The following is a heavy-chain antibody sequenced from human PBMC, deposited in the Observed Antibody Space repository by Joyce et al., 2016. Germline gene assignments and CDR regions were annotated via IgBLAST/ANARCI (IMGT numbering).Heavy chain of an antibody. CDR1: RFAFSSYA. Sequence: EVQLLESGGGLVQPGGSLRLYCAASRFAFSSYAMSWVRQAPGKGLEWVSTISRSGGSTYYADSVKGRFTISRDNSENTLYLQMNSLRAGDTAVYYCAKDQDYGDYSVDYWGQGTLVTVSS. J-gene: IGHJ4*02. D-gene: IGHD4-17*01. CDR2: ISRSGGST. V-gene: IGHV3-23*01. CDR3: AKDQDYGDYSVDY.